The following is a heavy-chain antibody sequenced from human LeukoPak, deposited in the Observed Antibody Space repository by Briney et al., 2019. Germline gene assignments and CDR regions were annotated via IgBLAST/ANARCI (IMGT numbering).Heavy chain of an antibody. CDR2: IYHSGST. Sequence: SETLSLTCTVSGYSISSGYYWGWIRQPPGKGLEWIGSIYHSGSTYYNPSLKSRVTISVDTSKNQFSLKLSSVTAADTAVYYCASSSEAFDIWGQGAMVTVSS. CDR1: GYSISSGYY. V-gene: IGHV4-38-2*02. CDR3: ASSSEAFDI. J-gene: IGHJ3*02.